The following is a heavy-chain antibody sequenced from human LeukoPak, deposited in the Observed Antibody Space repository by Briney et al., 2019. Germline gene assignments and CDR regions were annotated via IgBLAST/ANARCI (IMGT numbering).Heavy chain of an antibody. CDR2: IYPGDSDT. CDR3: ARPLLDIVVVPAAAYNWFGP. Sequence: GESLKISCKGSGYSFTSYWIGWVRQMPGKGLEWMGIIYPGDSDTRYSPSFQGQVTISADKSISTAYLQWSSLKASDTAMYYCARPLLDIVVVPAAAYNWFGPWGQGTLVTVSS. V-gene: IGHV5-51*01. D-gene: IGHD2-2*03. J-gene: IGHJ5*02. CDR1: GYSFTSYW.